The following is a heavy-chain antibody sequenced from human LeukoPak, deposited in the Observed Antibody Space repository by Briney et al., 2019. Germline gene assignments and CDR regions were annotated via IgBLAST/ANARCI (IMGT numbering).Heavy chain of an antibody. CDR2: ISSSSSYT. J-gene: IGHJ4*02. D-gene: IGHD6-13*01. CDR3: ARALAAAGLRGFYYFDY. V-gene: IGHV3-11*05. Sequence: GGSLRLSCAASGFTFSDYYMSWIRQAPGKGLEWVSYISSSSSYTNYADSVKGRFTISRDNAKNSLYLQMNSLRAEDTAVYYCARALAAAGLRGFYYFDYWGRGTLVTVSS. CDR1: GFTFSDYY.